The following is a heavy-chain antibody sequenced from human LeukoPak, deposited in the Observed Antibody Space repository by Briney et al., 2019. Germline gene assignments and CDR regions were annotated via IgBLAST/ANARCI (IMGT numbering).Heavy chain of an antibody. CDR3: ALGSGVTEPFDY. J-gene: IGHJ4*02. V-gene: IGHV1-46*01. D-gene: IGHD3-3*01. CDR2: INPSGGST. Sequence: GASVTVSCKASGYTFTSYYMHWVRQAPGQGLEWMGIINPSGGSTSYAQKFQGRVTMTRDMSTSTVYMELSSLRSEDTAVYYCALGSGVTEPFDYWGQGTLVTVSS. CDR1: GYTFTSYY.